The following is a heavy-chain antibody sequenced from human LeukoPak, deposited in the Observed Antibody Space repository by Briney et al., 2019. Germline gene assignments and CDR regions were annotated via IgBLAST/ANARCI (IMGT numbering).Heavy chain of an antibody. V-gene: IGHV3-23*01. CDR2: ISGSGGST. D-gene: IGHD3-9*01. J-gene: IGHJ4*02. CDR3: AKDFSYYDILTGSAFDY. Sequence: GGSLRLSCAASGFTFSSYAMSWVRQAPGKGLEWVSAISGSGGSTYYADSVKGRFTISRDNSKNTLYLQMNSLRAEDTAVYYCAKDFSYYDILTGSAFDYWGQGTLVTVSS. CDR1: GFTFSSYA.